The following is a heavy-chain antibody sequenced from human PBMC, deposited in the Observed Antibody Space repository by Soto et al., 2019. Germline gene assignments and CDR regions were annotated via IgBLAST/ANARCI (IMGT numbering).Heavy chain of an antibody. D-gene: IGHD1-26*01. CDR2: ISGSGDST. CDR3: ARRGSGSYYDY. Sequence: EVQLLESGGGLVQPGGSLRLSCAASGFTFSSYAMSWVRQAPGKGLEWVSAISGSGDSTYYADSVKGRFTISRDNSKNTGYLQMNGLRGEDTAVYYCARRGSGSYYDYWGQGTLVTVSS. J-gene: IGHJ4*02. V-gene: IGHV3-23*01. CDR1: GFTFSSYA.